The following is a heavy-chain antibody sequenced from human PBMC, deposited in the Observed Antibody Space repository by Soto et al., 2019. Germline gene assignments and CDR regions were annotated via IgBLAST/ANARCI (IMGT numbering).Heavy chain of an antibody. CDR1: GFIFSNNG. V-gene: IGHV3-30*03. D-gene: IGHD3-10*02. CDR3: TIVRVADSALDH. Sequence: QVQLVESGGGVVQPGRSLRLSCVGSGFIFSNNGMHWVRHPPGQGLEWVAFMSYDGSDTFYADSVKGRLTISRATSKNTLVLHMINLRPEDTAMFYCTIVRVADSALDHWSQGNLFTASS. J-gene: IGHJ4*02. CDR2: MSYDGSDT.